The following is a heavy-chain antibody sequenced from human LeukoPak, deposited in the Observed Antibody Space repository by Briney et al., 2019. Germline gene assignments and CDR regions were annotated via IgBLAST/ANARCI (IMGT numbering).Heavy chain of an antibody. CDR3: VGGSGSRRWVDY. J-gene: IGHJ4*02. CDR1: GFTFSTYA. D-gene: IGHD3-10*01. CDR2: ISYDGSSK. Sequence: PGRSLRLSCAASGFTFSTYAMHWVRQAPGKGLEWVAVISYDGSSKYYADSVKGRFTISRDNSKNTLYLQMNSLRAEDTAVYYCVGGSGSRRWVDYWGQGTLVTVSS. V-gene: IGHV3-30*04.